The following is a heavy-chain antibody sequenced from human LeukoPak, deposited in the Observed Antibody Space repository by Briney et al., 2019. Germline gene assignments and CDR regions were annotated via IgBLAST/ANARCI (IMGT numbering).Heavy chain of an antibody. J-gene: IGHJ1*01. CDR3: AKGARPTTFSDLPH. Sequence: GGSLRLSCAASGFTVSSNYMSWVRQAPGKGLEWVSAIGGSGINTYYADSVKGRFTISRDNSKNTLYLQMNSLRAEDTAVYYCAKGARPTTFSDLPHWGQGTLVTVSS. V-gene: IGHV3-23*01. CDR1: GFTVSSNY. CDR2: IGGSGINT. D-gene: IGHD2/OR15-2a*01.